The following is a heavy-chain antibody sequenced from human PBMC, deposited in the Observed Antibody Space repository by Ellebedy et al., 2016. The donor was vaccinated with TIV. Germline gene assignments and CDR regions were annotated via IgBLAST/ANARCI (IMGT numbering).Heavy chain of an antibody. CDR3: AAHYSNYVGY. CDR1: GGSISSGGYY. V-gene: IGHV4-30-4*08. CDR2: IYYSGST. Sequence: SETLSLXXTVSGGSISSGGYYWSWIRQPPGKGLEWIGYIYYSGSTYYNPSLKSRVTISVDTSKNQFSLKLSSVTAADTAVYYCAAHYSNYVGYWGQGTLVTVSS. J-gene: IGHJ4*02. D-gene: IGHD4-11*01.